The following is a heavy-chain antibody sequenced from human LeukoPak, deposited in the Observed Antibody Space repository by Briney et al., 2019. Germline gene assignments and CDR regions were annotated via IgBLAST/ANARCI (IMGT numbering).Heavy chain of an antibody. CDR2: ISGSGGST. CDR1: GFTFNHFA. Sequence: PGGSLRLSCAASGFTFNHFAMSWVRQAPGEGLEWVSAISGSGGSTYYADSVKGRFTISRDNSKNTLYLQMNSLRAEDTAVYYCAKNVKSSGWYSDYWGQGTLVTVSS. CDR3: AKNVKSSGWYSDY. V-gene: IGHV3-23*01. J-gene: IGHJ4*02. D-gene: IGHD6-19*01.